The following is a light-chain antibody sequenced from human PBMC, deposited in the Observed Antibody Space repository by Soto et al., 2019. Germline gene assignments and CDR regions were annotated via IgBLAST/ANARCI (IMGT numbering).Light chain of an antibody. V-gene: IGKV1-5*01. Sequence: DIQMTQPPSTRSASVGDRVTMTCRASQSISSWLAWYQQKPGKAPKLLIYDASSLESGVPSRFSGSGSGTEFTLTISSLQPDDFATYYCQHYNSLWTFCQGTKVEIK. CDR3: QHYNSLWT. J-gene: IGKJ1*01. CDR1: QSISSW. CDR2: DAS.